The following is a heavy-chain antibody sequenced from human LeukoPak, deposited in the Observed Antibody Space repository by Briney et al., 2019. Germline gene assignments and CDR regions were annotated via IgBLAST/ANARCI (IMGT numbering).Heavy chain of an antibody. CDR3: SSSCTSTSCYDY. D-gene: IGHD2-2*01. CDR1: RFTLRDYA. V-gene: IGHV3-49*04. J-gene: IGHJ4*02. CDR2: IRNKVYRGTT. Sequence: SLRLSRTASRFTLRDYAMIWVRQDPGKGLEDVSFIRNKVYRGTTAYAASVNGRFTISRNDSKSIAYLQMNSLKTEDTAVYYCSSSCTSTSCYDYWGQGTLVTVSS.